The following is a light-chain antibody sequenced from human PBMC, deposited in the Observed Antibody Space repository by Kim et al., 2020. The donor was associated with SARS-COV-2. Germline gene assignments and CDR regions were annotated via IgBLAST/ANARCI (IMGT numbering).Light chain of an antibody. CDR1: QSIDKY. CDR3: QQSSGTPPT. V-gene: IGKV1-39*01. Sequence: SASVGDRVTITCRASQSIDKYLNWYQQKPGKAPRLLIHAASSLQSGVPSRFSGSGSGTDFTLTISSLQREDVATYYCQQSSGTPPTFGQGTKVEIK. CDR2: AAS. J-gene: IGKJ2*01.